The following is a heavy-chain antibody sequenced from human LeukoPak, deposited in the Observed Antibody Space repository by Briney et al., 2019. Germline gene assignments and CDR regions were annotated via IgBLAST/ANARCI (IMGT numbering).Heavy chain of an antibody. CDR3: ARGARMTTVTAADY. D-gene: IGHD4-17*01. CDR1: GYTFTSYG. V-gene: IGHV1-18*01. Sequence: ASVKVSCKASGYTFTSYGISWVRQAPGQGPEWMGWISAYNGNTNYAQKLQGRVTMTTDTSTSTAYMELRSLRSDDTAVYYCARGARMTTVTAADYWGQGTLVTVSS. J-gene: IGHJ4*02. CDR2: ISAYNGNT.